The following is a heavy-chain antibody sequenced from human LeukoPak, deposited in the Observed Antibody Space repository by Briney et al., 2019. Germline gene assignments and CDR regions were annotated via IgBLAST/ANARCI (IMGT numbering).Heavy chain of an antibody. J-gene: IGHJ4*02. D-gene: IGHD3-22*01. CDR3: ARVRYPYYYDSSSVYFDY. CDR2: IYSGGST. V-gene: IGHV3-66*01. CDR1: GFTVSSNY. Sequence: GGSLRLSCAASGFTVSSNYMSWVRQAPGKGLEWVSVIYSGGSTYYADSVKGRFTISRDNSKNTLYLQMNSLRAEDTAVYYCARVRYPYYYDSSSVYFDYWGQGTLVTVSS.